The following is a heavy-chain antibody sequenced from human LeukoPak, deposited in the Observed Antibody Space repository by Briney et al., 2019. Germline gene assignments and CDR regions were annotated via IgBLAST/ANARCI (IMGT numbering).Heavy chain of an antibody. CDR2: IYYTGST. D-gene: IGHD3-22*01. J-gene: IGHJ4*02. CDR1: GGSISSYY. Sequence: SETLSLTCTVSGGSISSYYWSWIRQPPGKGLEWIGYIYYTGSTNYNPSLKSRVTISVDTSKNQFSLKLRPVTAADTAVYYCARGDYGYYSGIDHWGQGTLVTVSS. V-gene: IGHV4-59*01. CDR3: ARGDYGYYSGIDH.